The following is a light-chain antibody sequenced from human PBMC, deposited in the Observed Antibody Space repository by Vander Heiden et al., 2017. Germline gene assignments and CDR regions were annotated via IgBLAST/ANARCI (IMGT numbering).Light chain of an antibody. J-gene: IGKJ3*01. CDR1: QRISSY. V-gene: IGKV1-39*01. CDR3: RQSYSTPILT. Sequence: DVQLTQPPSSPSASVRDRVTITSRASQRISSYFNCYQQKPPSAPKLLIYAASTLQSGVPSRFSGSGSATDFTIIISSLQADDVATYYCRQSYSTPILTFGHGTKVDIK. CDR2: AAS.